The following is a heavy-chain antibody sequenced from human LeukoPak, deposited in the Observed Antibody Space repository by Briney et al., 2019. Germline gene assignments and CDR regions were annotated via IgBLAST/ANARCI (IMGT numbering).Heavy chain of an antibody. Sequence: ASVKVSCKASGYTFTSYGIRWVRQAPGQGLEWMGWISAYNGNTNYAQKLQGRVTMTTDTSTSTAYMELRSLRSDDTAVYYCARDAYDSSGYYPDAFDIWGQGTMVTVSS. CDR3: ARDAYDSSGYYPDAFDI. V-gene: IGHV1-18*01. D-gene: IGHD3-22*01. CDR2: ISAYNGNT. J-gene: IGHJ3*02. CDR1: GYTFTSYG.